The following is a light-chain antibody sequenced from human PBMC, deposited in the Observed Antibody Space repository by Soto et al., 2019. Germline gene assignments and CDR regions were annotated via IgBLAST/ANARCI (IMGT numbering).Light chain of an antibody. Sequence: EIFLTQSPDTLSLSPGERATLSFRASQSVTNYIAWYQQKPGQGPRLLIYDASNRATGIPARFSGSGSGTDFTLTISSLEPEDFAVYYCQQRKSWPQTFGQGTKVDIK. J-gene: IGKJ1*01. CDR1: QSVTNY. V-gene: IGKV3-11*01. CDR3: QQRKSWPQT. CDR2: DAS.